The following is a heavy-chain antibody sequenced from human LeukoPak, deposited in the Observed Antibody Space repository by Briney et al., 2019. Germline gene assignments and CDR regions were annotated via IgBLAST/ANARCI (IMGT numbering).Heavy chain of an antibody. Sequence: GGSLRLSCAASGFTFTSYAMTWVRQAPGKGLEWVPVISGSGGSTYYADSVKGRFTISRDNSKNTLYLQMNSLRAEDTAVYFCAKDPWGLGVVVNNWFDPWGQGTLVIVSS. D-gene: IGHD3-22*01. CDR2: ISGSGGST. J-gene: IGHJ5*02. V-gene: IGHV3-23*01. CDR3: AKDPWGLGVVVNNWFDP. CDR1: GFTFTSYA.